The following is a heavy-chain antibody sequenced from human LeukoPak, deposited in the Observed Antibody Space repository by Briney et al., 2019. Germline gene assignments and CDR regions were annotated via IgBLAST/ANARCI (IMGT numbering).Heavy chain of an antibody. V-gene: IGHV4-59*01. CDR2: IYYSGST. D-gene: IGHD3-22*01. CDR3: ARHHINDSSGYAS. Sequence: PSETLSLTCTVSGDSISSYYWSWIRQPPGKGLEWIGYIYYSGSTNYNPSLKSRVTISVDTSKNQFSLRLSSVTAADTAVYYCARHHINDSSGYASWGQGTLVTVSS. J-gene: IGHJ5*02. CDR1: GDSISSYY.